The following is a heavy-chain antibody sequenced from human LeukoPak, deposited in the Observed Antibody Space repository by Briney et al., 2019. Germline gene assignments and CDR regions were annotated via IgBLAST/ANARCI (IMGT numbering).Heavy chain of an antibody. CDR1: GFTFSSYA. CDR2: ISYDGSNK. CDR3: ARGSLYDYVWGSYRPRRDYYGMDV. J-gene: IGHJ6*02. Sequence: GGSLRLSCAASGFTFSSYAMHWVRQAPGKGLEWVAVISYDGSNKYYADSVKGRFTISRDNSKNTLYLQMNSLRAEDTAVYYCARGSLYDYVWGSYRPRRDYYGMDVWGQGTTVTVSS. D-gene: IGHD3-16*02. V-gene: IGHV3-30-3*01.